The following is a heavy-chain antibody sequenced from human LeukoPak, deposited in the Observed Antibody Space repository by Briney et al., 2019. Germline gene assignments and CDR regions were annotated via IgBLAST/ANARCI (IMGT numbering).Heavy chain of an antibody. Sequence: GASVKVSCKASGYTFTSYDINWVRQATGQGLEWMGWMNPNSGNTGYAQKFQGRVTMTRNTSISTAYMELSSLRSEDTAVYYCATTNLEYSSSSPAFGIWGQGTMVTVSS. CDR3: ATTNLEYSSSSPAFGI. CDR2: MNPNSGNT. J-gene: IGHJ3*02. D-gene: IGHD6-6*01. V-gene: IGHV1-8*01. CDR1: GYTFTSYD.